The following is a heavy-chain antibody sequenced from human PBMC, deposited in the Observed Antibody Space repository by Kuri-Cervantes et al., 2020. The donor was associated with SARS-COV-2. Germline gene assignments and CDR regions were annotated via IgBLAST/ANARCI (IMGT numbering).Heavy chain of an antibody. D-gene: IGHD3-3*01. CDR1: GLTFSHYV. CDR2: INYDGYYT. CDR3: VKSLRFLEWLPLDY. Sequence: GESLKISCSASGLTFSHYVMHWVRQAPGKGLEYVSAINYDGYYTYYTDSVKGRFIISRDNSKNTLYLQMSSLRAEDTAVYYCVKSLRFLEWLPLDYWGQGTLVTVSS. J-gene: IGHJ4*02. V-gene: IGHV3-64D*08.